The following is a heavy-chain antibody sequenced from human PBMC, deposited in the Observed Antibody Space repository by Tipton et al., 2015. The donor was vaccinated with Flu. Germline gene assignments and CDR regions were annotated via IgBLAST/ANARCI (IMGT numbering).Heavy chain of an antibody. D-gene: IGHD3-16*01. CDR3: AGDVSETPQPGGAFDY. V-gene: IGHV1-69*01. J-gene: IGHJ4*02. CDR2: IVPMFGST. Sequence: AEVKKPGSSVKVSCKASGGTLSNYGISWVRQAPGQGLEWMGGIVPMFGSTHYAQKFQGRVTITADESTSTAYMELSSLTSEDTAVYYCAGDVSETPQPGGAFDYWGQGSLVTVSS. CDR1: GGTLSNYG.